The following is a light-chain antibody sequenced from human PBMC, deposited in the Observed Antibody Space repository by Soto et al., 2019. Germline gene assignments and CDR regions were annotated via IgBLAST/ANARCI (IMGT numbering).Light chain of an antibody. CDR1: QTISSW. J-gene: IGKJ1*01. Sequence: DIQMTQSPSTLSASVGDRVTITCRASQTISSWLAWYQQKPGKAPKLLIYDASSLESGVPSRFSGSGSGREFTLTISSLQPDDFATYYCQHYNSYSWTFGQGTKVEIK. CDR2: DAS. CDR3: QHYNSYSWT. V-gene: IGKV1-5*01.